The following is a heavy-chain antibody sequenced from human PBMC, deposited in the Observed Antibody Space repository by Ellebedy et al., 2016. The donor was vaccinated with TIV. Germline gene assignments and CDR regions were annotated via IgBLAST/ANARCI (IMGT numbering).Heavy chain of an antibody. CDR3: ARGGAGFDSMNRELSFDS. CDR2: ISGNGRTT. D-gene: IGHD1-26*01. V-gene: IGHV3-23*01. J-gene: IGHJ4*02. CDR1: GLTSSTSA. Sequence: GGSLRLSXEASGLTSSTSAMSWVRQAPGKGLEWVSVISGNGRTTYNADSVKGRFTISRDDAENSLYLQMNSLRDEDTAVYYCARGGAGFDSMNRELSFDSWGQGTLVTVSS.